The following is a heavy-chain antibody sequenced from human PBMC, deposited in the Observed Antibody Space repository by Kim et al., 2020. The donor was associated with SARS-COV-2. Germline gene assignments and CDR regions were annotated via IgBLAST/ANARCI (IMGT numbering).Heavy chain of an antibody. V-gene: IGHV4-59*01. J-gene: IGHJ5*02. D-gene: IGHD3-3*01. CDR3: ARVSRITIFGVVGQFDP. Sequence: LKSRVTISVDTSKNPFALKRSSVTAADTAVYYCARVSRITIFGVVGQFDPWGQGTLVTVSS.